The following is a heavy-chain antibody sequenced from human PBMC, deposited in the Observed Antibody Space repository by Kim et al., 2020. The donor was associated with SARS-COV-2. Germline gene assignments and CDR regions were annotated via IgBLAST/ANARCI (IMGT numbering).Heavy chain of an antibody. V-gene: IGHV3-11*05. J-gene: IGHJ6*02. CDR1: GFTFSDYY. Sequence: GGSLRLSCAASGFTFSDYYMSWIRQAPGKGLEWVSYISSSSSYTNYADSVKGRFTISRDNAKNSLYLQMNSLRAEDTAVYYCARGEQLDYYYGMDVWGQGTTVTVSS. D-gene: IGHD6-13*01. CDR2: ISSSSSYT. CDR3: ARGEQLDYYYGMDV.